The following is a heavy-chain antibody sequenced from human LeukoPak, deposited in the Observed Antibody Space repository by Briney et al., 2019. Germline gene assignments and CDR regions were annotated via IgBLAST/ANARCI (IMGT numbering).Heavy chain of an antibody. D-gene: IGHD6-13*01. J-gene: IGHJ4*02. Sequence: SETLSLTCTVSGGSISSYYWSWIRQPPGEGLEWIGYIYYSGSTNYNPSLKSRVTISVDTSKNQFSLKLSSVTAADTAVYYCARDGYSSSWQAFDYWGQGTLVTVSS. CDR2: IYYSGST. CDR1: GGSISSYY. CDR3: ARDGYSSSWQAFDY. V-gene: IGHV4-59*01.